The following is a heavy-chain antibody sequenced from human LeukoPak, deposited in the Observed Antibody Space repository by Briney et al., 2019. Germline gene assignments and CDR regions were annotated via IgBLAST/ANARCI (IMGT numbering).Heavy chain of an antibody. CDR1: GGSISSYY. V-gene: IGHV4-59*12. D-gene: IGHD3-9*01. Sequence: SETLSLTCTVSGGSISSYYWSWIRQPPGKGLEWIGYIYYSGSTNYNPSLKSRVTISVDTSKNQFSLKLSSVTAADTAIYYCARDLSFDWFPYYFDYWGQGILVTVSS. CDR3: ARDLSFDWFPYYFDY. CDR2: IYYSGST. J-gene: IGHJ4*02.